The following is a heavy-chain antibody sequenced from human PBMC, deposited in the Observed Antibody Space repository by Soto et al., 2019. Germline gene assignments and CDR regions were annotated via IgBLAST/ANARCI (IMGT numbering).Heavy chain of an antibody. J-gene: IGHJ3*02. CDR2: IKSKTDGGTT. D-gene: IGHD3-9*01. Sequence: GGSLRLSCAASGFTFSNAGMNWGRQAPGKGVEGVGRIKSKTDGGTTDYAAPVKGRFTISRDDSKNTLYLQMNSLKTEDTAVYYCTTDTYYDILTGRNDAFDIWGQGTMVTVSS. CDR3: TTDTYYDILTGRNDAFDI. V-gene: IGHV3-15*07. CDR1: GFTFSNAG.